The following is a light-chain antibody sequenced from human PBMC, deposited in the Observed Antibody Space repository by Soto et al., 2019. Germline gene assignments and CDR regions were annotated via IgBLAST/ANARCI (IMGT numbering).Light chain of an antibody. J-gene: IGLJ1*01. Sequence: QSALTQPPSVSGSPGQSVTISCTGTTSDIDNYDSVSWYQQAPGTAPKLIIYDVNNRPSGAPDRFSGSTSGNTVSLTISRLQAEDETDYFCSLYTSNGSLIFGPGTKLTVL. CDR3: SLYTSNGSLI. CDR2: DVN. CDR1: TSDIDNYDS. V-gene: IGLV2-18*01.